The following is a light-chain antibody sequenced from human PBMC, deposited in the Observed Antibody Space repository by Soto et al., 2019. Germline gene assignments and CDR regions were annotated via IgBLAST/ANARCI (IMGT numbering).Light chain of an antibody. J-gene: IGKJ5*01. CDR3: QQANSFPIT. Sequence: DIQMTQSPSSVSASVGDRVTITCRASQGIRSWLAWYRQKPGKAPKLLIYDASSLQSGVPSRFSGSGSGTDFTLTISSLQPEDFATYYCQQANSFPITFGQGTRLEIK. CDR2: DAS. CDR1: QGIRSW. V-gene: IGKV1D-12*01.